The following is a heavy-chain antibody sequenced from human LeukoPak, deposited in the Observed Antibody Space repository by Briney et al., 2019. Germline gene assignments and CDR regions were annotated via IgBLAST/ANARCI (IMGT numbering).Heavy chain of an antibody. D-gene: IGHD3-16*01. J-gene: IGHJ6*02. CDR1: AGSFSGYY. CDR2: INHSGST. Sequence: SETLSLTCADYAGSFSGYYWRWIRQPPGKGLEWIGEINHSGSTNYNPSLKSRVTISVDTSKNQFSLKLSSVTAADTAVYYCARGRLGGGHYYGMDVWGQGTTVTVSS. CDR3: ARGRLGGGHYYGMDV. V-gene: IGHV4-34*01.